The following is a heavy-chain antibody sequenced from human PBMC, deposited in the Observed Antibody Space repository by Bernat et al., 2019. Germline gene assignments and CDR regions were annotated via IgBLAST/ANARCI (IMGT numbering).Heavy chain of an antibody. CDR1: GFTFSSYG. CDR2: IWNDGSNK. V-gene: IGHV3-33*01. Sequence: QVQLVESGGGVVQPGRSLRLSCAASGFTFSSYGMHWVRQAPGKGLEWVAVIWNDGSNKYYADSVKGRFTISRDNSKNTLYLQMNSLRAEDTAVYYCVRDDEFSDNALDIWGQGTVVTVS. J-gene: IGHJ3*02. D-gene: IGHD3/OR15-3a*01. CDR3: VRDDEFSDNALDI.